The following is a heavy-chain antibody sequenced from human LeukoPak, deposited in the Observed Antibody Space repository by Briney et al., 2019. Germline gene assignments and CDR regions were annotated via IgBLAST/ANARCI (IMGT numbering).Heavy chain of an antibody. CDR1: GFTFSDYY. CDR2: ISSSGSTI. Sequence: GGSLRLSCAASGFTFSDYYMSWIRQAPGKGLEWVSYISSSGSTIYYGDSVKGRFTISRDNAKNTLYLQMNRLRAEDTAVYYCARDLVVVAATVVSPYYYYDRMDVWGQRTTVTVSS. D-gene: IGHD2-15*01. J-gene: IGHJ6*02. CDR3: ARDLVVVAATVVSPYYYYDRMDV. V-gene: IGHV3-11*01.